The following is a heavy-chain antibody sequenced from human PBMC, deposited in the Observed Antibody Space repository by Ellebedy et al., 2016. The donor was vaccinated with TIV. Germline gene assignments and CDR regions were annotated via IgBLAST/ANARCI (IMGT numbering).Heavy chain of an antibody. V-gene: IGHV2-70*01. J-gene: IGHJ3*02. CDR3: ARMGDYGGNSCHDAFDI. CDR1: GFSLSTSGMC. CDR2: IDWDDDK. D-gene: IGHD4-23*01. Sequence: SGPTLVKPTPTLTLTCTFSGFSLSTSGMCVSWIRQPPRKALEWLALIDWDDDKYYSTSLKTRLTISKDTSKNQVVLTMTNMDPVDTATYYCARMGDYGGNSCHDAFDIWGQGTMVTVSS.